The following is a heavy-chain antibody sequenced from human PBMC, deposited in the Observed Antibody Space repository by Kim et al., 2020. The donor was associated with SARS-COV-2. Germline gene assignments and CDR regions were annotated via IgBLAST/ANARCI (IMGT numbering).Heavy chain of an antibody. CDR1: GFTFSSYA. J-gene: IGHJ3*02. CDR3: ARSQTRAMKLRYFDWVHAFDI. D-gene: IGHD3-9*01. CDR2: ISYDGSNK. V-gene: IGHV3-30*04. Sequence: GGSLRLSCAASGFTFSSYAMHWVRQAPGKGLEWVAVISYDGSNKYYADSVKGRFTISRDNSKNTLYLQMNSLRAEDTAVYYCARSQTRAMKLRYFDWVHAFDIWGQGTMVTVSS.